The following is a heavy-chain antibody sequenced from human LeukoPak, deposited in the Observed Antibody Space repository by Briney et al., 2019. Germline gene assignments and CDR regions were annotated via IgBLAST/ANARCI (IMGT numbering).Heavy chain of an antibody. D-gene: IGHD4-11*01. V-gene: IGHV4-4*07. J-gene: IGHJ3*02. Sequence: PSETLSLTCTVSGGSISSYYWSWIRQPAGKGLEWIGRIYTSGSTNYNPSLKSRVTMSVDTSKNQFSLKLSSVTAADTAVYYCARDDSNYVLDAFDIWGQGTMVTVSS. CDR3: ARDDSNYVLDAFDI. CDR1: GGSISSYY. CDR2: IYTSGST.